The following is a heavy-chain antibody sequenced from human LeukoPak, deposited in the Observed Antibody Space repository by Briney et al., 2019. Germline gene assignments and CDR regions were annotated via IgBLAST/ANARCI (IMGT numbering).Heavy chain of an antibody. J-gene: IGHJ5*02. CDR3: ARGSDYYGSGSYKSWSDP. Sequence: ASVKVSCKASGYTFASYGISWVRQAPGQGLEWMGWISAYNGNTNYAQKLQGRVTMTTDTSTSTAYMELRSLRSDDTAVYYCARGSDYYGSGSYKSWSDPWGQGTLVTVSS. V-gene: IGHV1-18*04. D-gene: IGHD3-10*01. CDR2: ISAYNGNT. CDR1: GYTFASYG.